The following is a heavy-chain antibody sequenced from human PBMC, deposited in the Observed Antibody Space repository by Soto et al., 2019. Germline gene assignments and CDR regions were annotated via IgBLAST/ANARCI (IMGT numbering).Heavy chain of an antibody. V-gene: IGHV1-3*01. CDR3: AIYHRGTTPYGMDV. CDR2: INAGNGNT. Sequence: ASVKVSCKASGYTFTSYAMHWVRQAPGQRLEWMGWINAGNGNTKYSQKFQGRVTITRDTSASTAYMELSSLRSEDTAVYYCAIYHRGTTPYGMDVWGQRTTVPVAS. J-gene: IGHJ6*01. CDR1: GYTFTSYA. D-gene: IGHD1-7*01.